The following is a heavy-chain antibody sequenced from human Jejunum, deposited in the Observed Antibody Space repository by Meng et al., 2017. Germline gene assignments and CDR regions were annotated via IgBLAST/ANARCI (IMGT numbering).Heavy chain of an antibody. CDR3: AREVTPVDGYYFDY. D-gene: IGHD4-11*01. J-gene: IGHJ4*02. V-gene: IGHV4-59*01. Sequence: GSLRLSCSVSGDSISTYYWSWIRQPPGKGLEWLGYIHNTGSTNYNPSLKSRVTISLDTSKKQFSLKLSAVTAADTAVYYCAREVTPVDGYYFDYWGQGMLVTVSS. CDR2: IHNTGST. CDR1: GDSISTYY.